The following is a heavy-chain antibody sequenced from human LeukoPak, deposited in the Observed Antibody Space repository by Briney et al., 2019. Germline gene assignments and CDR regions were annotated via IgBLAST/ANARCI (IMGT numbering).Heavy chain of an antibody. J-gene: IGHJ4*02. Sequence: PGGSLRLSCAASGFTFSSYSMNWVRQAPGKGLEWVSYISSSSSTIYYADSVKGRFTISRDNAKNSLYLQVNSLRAEDTAVYYCARGIPARTLHYWGQGTLVTVSS. CDR2: ISSSSSTI. CDR3: ARGIPARTLHY. D-gene: IGHD6-6*01. V-gene: IGHV3-48*01. CDR1: GFTFSSYS.